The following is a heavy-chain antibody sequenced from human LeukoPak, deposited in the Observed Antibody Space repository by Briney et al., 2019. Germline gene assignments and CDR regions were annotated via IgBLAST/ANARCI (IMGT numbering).Heavy chain of an antibody. J-gene: IGHJ5*02. CDR1: GGSISSYY. CDR3: ATSTIKAGPFDL. CDR2: IYYSGST. D-gene: IGHD5/OR15-5a*01. Sequence: PSETLSLTCTVYGGSISSYYWSWIRQPPGKGLEWIGYIYYSGSTNYNPSLKSRVTISVDTSKNQFSLKLSSVTAADTAVYYCATSTIKAGPFDLWGQGTLVTVSS. V-gene: IGHV4-59*08.